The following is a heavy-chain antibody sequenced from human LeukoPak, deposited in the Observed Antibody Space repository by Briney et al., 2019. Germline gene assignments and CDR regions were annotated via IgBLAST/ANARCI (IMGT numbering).Heavy chain of an antibody. V-gene: IGHV4-39*01. J-gene: IGHJ4*02. Sequence: SETLSLTCTVSGGSISSSSYYWGWIRQPPGKGLEWIGSIYYSGSTYYNPSLKSRVTISVHTSKNQFSLKLSSVTAADTAVYYCASQWYYFDYWGQGTLVTVSS. CDR3: ASQWYYFDY. CDR2: IYYSGST. CDR1: GGSISSSSYY. D-gene: IGHD2-15*01.